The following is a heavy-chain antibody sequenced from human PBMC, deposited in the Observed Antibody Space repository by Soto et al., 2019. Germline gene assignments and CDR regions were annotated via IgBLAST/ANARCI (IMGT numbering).Heavy chain of an antibody. Sequence: GASVKVSCKVSGYTLTELSMHWVRQAPGKGLEWMGGFDPEYGETIYAQKFQGRVTMTADTSTDTAYMELSSLRSEDTAVYYCATTRREGITIFGVVIPTPLYYYYGMDVWGQGTTVTVSS. CDR2: FDPEYGET. V-gene: IGHV1-24*01. CDR1: GYTLTELS. J-gene: IGHJ6*02. D-gene: IGHD3-3*01. CDR3: ATTRREGITIFGVVIPTPLYYYYGMDV.